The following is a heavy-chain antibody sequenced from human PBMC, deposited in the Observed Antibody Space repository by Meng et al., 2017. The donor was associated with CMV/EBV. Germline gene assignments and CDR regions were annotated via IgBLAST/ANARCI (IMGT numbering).Heavy chain of an antibody. J-gene: IGHJ4*01. Sequence: GESLKISCAASGFTFSSYAMSGVRQAPGKGLEWVSAISGSGGSTYYADSVKGRFTISRDNSKNTLYLQMNSLRAEDTAVYYCAKVGAVAGSYESPFGYWGQGTLVTVSS. V-gene: IGHV3-23*01. D-gene: IGHD1-26*01. CDR1: GFTFSSYA. CDR2: ISGSGGST. CDR3: AKVGAVAGSYESPFGY.